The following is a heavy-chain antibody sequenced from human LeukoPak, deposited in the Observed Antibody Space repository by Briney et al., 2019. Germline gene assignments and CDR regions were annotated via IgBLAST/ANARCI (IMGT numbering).Heavy chain of an antibody. Sequence: GRSLRLSCAASGFTFSSYGMHWVRQAPGKGLEGVAVISYDGSNKYYADSVKGRFTISRDNSKNTLHLQMNSLSAEDTAVYYCAKDFAGAVADLWGQGTLVTVSS. V-gene: IGHV3-30*18. CDR3: AKDFAGAVADL. CDR1: GFTFSSYG. CDR2: ISYDGSNK. D-gene: IGHD6-19*01. J-gene: IGHJ4*02.